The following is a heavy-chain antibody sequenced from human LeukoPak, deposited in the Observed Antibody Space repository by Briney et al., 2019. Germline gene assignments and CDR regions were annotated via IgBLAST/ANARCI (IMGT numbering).Heavy chain of an antibody. Sequence: TXSLTCTVSGGSISSYYCNWIRQSXGKGLEWIGRIHTNGSTNYNPSLKSRVTMSVDTSKNQFSLKLTSVTAADTAVYYCARGSTDYYGPFVYWGQGTLVTVSS. CDR2: IHTNGST. D-gene: IGHD1-26*01. CDR1: GGSISSYY. CDR3: ARGSTDYYGPFVY. V-gene: IGHV4-4*07. J-gene: IGHJ4*02.